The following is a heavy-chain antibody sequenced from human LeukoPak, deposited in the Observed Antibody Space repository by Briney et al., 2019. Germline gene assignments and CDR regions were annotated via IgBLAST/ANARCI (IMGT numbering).Heavy chain of an antibody. CDR2: IYYSGST. CDR1: GGSISSYY. J-gene: IGHJ6*02. D-gene: IGHD3-9*01. Sequence: PSETLSLTCTVSGGSISSYYWSWIRQPPGKGLEWIGYIYYSGSTNYNPSLKSRVTISVDTSKHQFSLKLSSVTAADTAVYYCARHGSLYYFDSYAPAYGMDVWGQGTTVTVSS. CDR3: ARHGSLYYFDSYAPAYGMDV. V-gene: IGHV4-59*08.